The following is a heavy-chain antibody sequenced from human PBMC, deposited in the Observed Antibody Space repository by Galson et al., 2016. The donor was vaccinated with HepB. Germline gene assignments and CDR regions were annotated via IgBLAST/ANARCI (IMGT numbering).Heavy chain of an antibody. V-gene: IGHV3-23*01. J-gene: IGHJ6*02. CDR1: GFTFSSYA. CDR3: AKDLGFLEWLFFDSYYYYGMDV. D-gene: IGHD3-3*01. Sequence: SLRLSCAASGFTFSSYAMSWVRQAPGKGLEWVSAISGSGGSTCYADSAKGRFTISRDNSKNTLYLQMNSLRAEDTAVYYCAKDLGFLEWLFFDSYYYYGMDVWGQGTTVTVSS. CDR2: ISGSGGST.